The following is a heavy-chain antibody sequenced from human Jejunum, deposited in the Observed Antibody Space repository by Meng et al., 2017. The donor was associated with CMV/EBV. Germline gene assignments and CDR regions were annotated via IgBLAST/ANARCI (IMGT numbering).Heavy chain of an antibody. Sequence: TFSGSAVHWVRQASGKGLEWVGRIRGKAHSYATAYAASVKGRFTISGDDSKNTAYLQMNSLKTEDTAVYYCTRADSSNYGSLFDYWGQGTLVTVSS. V-gene: IGHV3-73*01. CDR3: TRADSSNYGSLFDY. D-gene: IGHD4-11*01. CDR2: IRGKAHSYAT. J-gene: IGHJ4*02. CDR1: TFSGSA.